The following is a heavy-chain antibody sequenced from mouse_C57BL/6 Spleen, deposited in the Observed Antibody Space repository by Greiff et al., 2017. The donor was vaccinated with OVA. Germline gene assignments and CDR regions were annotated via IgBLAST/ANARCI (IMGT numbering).Heavy chain of an antibody. CDR1: GFTFSDYG. J-gene: IGHJ2*01. Sequence: EVKLMESGGGLVKPGGSLKLSCAASGFTFSDYGMHWVRQAPEKGLEWVAYISSGSSTIYYADTVKGRFTISRDNAKNTLFLQMTSLRSEDTAMYYCASYGNYGDYFDYWGQGTTLTGSS. D-gene: IGHD2-1*01. CDR3: ASYGNYGDYFDY. CDR2: ISSGSSTI. V-gene: IGHV5-17*01.